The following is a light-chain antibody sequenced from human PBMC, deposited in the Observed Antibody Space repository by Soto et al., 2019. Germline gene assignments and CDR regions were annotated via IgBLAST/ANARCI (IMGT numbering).Light chain of an antibody. J-gene: IGLJ3*02. CDR3: AAWDDSLSAWV. CDR2: EVS. V-gene: IGLV2-14*01. CDR1: SSDVGGYNY. Sequence: QSALTQPASVSGSPGQSITISCTGTSSDVGGYNYVSWYQQHPGKVPKLIIYEVSNRPSGVSNRFSGSKSDNTASLTISGLQAEDEADYFCAAWDDSLSAWVFGGGTKLTVL.